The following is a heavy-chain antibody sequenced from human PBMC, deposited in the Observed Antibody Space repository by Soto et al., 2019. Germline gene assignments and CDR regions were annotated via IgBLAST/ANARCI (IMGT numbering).Heavy chain of an antibody. CDR2: INHSGST. D-gene: IGHD6-19*01. V-gene: IGHV4-34*01. CDR1: GGSFSGYY. J-gene: IGHJ4*02. Sequence: SETLSLTCAVYGGSFSGYYWSWIRQPPGKGLEWIGEINHSGSTNYNPSLKSRVNISVDTSKNQFSLKLSSVTAADTAVYYCARGKSISVAGTFDYWGQGTLVTAPQ. CDR3: ARGKSISVAGTFDY.